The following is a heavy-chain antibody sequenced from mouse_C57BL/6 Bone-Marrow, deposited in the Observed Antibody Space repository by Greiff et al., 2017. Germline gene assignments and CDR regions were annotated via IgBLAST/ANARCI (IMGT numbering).Heavy chain of an antibody. CDR1: GFTFSSYA. V-gene: IGHV5-4*01. CDR3: ARGDVVALYYYAMDY. CDR2: ISDGGSYT. Sequence: EVQRVESGGGLVKPGGSLKLSCAASGFTFSSYAMSWVRQTPEKRLEWVATISDGGSYTYYPDNVKGRFTISRDNAKNNLYLQMSHLKSEDTAMYCCARGDVVALYYYAMDYWGQGTSVTVSS. D-gene: IGHD1-1*01. J-gene: IGHJ4*01.